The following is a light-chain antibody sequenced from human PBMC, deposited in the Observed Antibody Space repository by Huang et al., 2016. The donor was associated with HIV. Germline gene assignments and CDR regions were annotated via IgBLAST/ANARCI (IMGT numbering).Light chain of an antibody. V-gene: IGKV3-20*01. CDR1: QSVSGSY. CDR3: QQYGSSIT. Sequence: EIVLTQSPGTLSLSPGERATLSCRASQSVSGSYLAWYQQKPGQAPRLLIYGASSRATGIPDGVSGSGSGTDFTLTISRLEPEDFAVYYCQQYGSSITFGQGTRLEIK. J-gene: IGKJ5*01. CDR2: GAS.